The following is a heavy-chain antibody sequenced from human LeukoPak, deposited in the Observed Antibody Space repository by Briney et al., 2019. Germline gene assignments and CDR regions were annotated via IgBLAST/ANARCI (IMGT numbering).Heavy chain of an antibody. CDR3: ARAIVVVPAATNYYYYMDV. D-gene: IGHD2-2*01. CDR1: GGSISSHY. J-gene: IGHJ6*03. V-gene: IGHV4-59*11. Sequence: SETLSLTCTVPGGSISSHYWSWIRQPPGKGLEWIGYIYYSGSTNYNPSLKGRVTISVDTSKNQFSLKLSSVTAADTAVYYCARAIVVVPAATNYYYYMDVWGKGTTVTVSS. CDR2: IYYSGST.